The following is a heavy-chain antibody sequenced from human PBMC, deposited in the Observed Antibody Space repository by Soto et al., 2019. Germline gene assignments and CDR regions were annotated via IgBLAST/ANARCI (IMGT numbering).Heavy chain of an antibody. CDR3: ARDKAATVTTTQEDYYYGMDV. D-gene: IGHD4-17*01. V-gene: IGHV1-2*04. CDR1: GYTFTGYY. J-gene: IGHJ6*02. CDR2: INPNSGGT. Sequence: ASVKVSCKASGYTFTGYYMHLVRQAPGQGLEWMGWINPNSGGTNYAQKFQGWVTMTRDTSISTAYMELSRLRSDDTAVYYCARDKAATVTTTQEDYYYGMDVWGQGTTVTVSS.